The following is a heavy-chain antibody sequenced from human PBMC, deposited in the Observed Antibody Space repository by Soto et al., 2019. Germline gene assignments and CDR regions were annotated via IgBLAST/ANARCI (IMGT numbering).Heavy chain of an antibody. J-gene: IGHJ4*02. Sequence: PGGSLRLSCAASGFTFSSYSMNWVLQAPGKGLAWVSSISSSSTYIYYADSVKGRFTISRVNAKNSLYLQMNSLRAEDTAVYYCARDLSDLEWLGRCFDYWGQGTLVTVSS. D-gene: IGHD6-19*01. V-gene: IGHV3-21*01. CDR2: ISSSSTYI. CDR1: GFTFSSYS. CDR3: ARDLSDLEWLGRCFDY.